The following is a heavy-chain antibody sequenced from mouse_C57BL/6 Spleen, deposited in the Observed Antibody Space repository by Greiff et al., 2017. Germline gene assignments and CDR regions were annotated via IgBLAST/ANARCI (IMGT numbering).Heavy chain of an antibody. Sequence: VQLKESGAALVKPGASVKISCKASGYAFSSYWMNWVKQRPGKGLEWIGQIYPGDGDTNYNGKFKGKATLTADKSSSTAYMQLSSLTSEDSAVYFCAREITTVVPYFDYWGQGTTLTVSS. CDR1: GYAFSSYW. CDR3: AREITTVVPYFDY. CDR2: IYPGDGDT. D-gene: IGHD1-1*01. J-gene: IGHJ2*01. V-gene: IGHV1-80*01.